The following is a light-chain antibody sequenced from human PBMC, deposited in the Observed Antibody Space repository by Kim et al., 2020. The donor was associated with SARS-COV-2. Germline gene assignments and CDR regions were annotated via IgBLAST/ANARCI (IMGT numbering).Light chain of an antibody. CDR1: QSVSSSY. V-gene: IGKV3-20*01. CDR2: GAS. CDR3: QQYGSPWT. J-gene: IGKJ1*01. Sequence: EIVLTQSPGTLSLSPGERATLSCRASQSVSSSYLAWYQQKPGQAPRLLIYGASSRATGIPDRFSGSGSGTDFTLTISRLEPEDFAVYYWQQYGSPWTFGQGTKVDIK.